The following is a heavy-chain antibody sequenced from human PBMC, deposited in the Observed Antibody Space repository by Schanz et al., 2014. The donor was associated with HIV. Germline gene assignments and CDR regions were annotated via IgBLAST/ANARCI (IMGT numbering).Heavy chain of an antibody. CDR3: ARTVVPAKREYAMDV. J-gene: IGHJ6*02. Sequence: QVQLVQSGAEVKKPGSSVKVSCTASGGTYSSYAINWVRLAPGQGLEWMGGIIPIFGTTNYAQKFQGRVTITADKSTTTSYMELSSLRSEDTAVYYCARTVVPAKREYAMDVWGQGTTVSVSS. V-gene: IGHV1-69*06. CDR1: GGTYSSYA. CDR2: IIPIFGTT. D-gene: IGHD2-2*01.